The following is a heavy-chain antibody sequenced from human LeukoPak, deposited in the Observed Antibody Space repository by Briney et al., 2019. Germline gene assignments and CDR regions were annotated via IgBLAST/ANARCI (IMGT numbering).Heavy chain of an antibody. CDR2: INPNSGDT. CDR1: GYTFTGYY. CDR3: APIEYTNNWDNGGY. D-gene: IGHD1/OR15-1a*01. J-gene: IGHJ4*02. Sequence: ASVKVSCKASGYTFTGYYMHWVRQAPGQGLEWMGWINPNSGDTNYAQKFQGRVTMTRDTSISTAYMELSRLRSDDTAVYYCAPIEYTNNWDNGGYWGQGTLVTVSS. V-gene: IGHV1-2*02.